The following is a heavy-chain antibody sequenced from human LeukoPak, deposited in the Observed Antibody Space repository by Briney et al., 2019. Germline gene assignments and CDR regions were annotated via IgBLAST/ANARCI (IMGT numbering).Heavy chain of an antibody. Sequence: PSETLSLTCTVSGYSISSYYWNWIRQPPGKGLEWVGYIHYTGVSNYNPSLKSRVTISVDTSKNQFSLKLSSVTAADTAVYYCARHSLLWFGAHPRGWFDPWGQGTLVTVSS. CDR3: ARHSLLWFGAHPRGWFDP. CDR2: IHYTGVS. D-gene: IGHD3-10*01. CDR1: GYSISSYY. J-gene: IGHJ5*02. V-gene: IGHV4-59*08.